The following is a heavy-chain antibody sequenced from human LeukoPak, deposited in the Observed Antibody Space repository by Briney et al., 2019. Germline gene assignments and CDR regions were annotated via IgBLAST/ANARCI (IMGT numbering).Heavy chain of an antibody. CDR2: MYAGGTT. V-gene: IGHV3-53*01. CDR1: GVIVSSNF. J-gene: IGHJ5*02. CDR3: ARGSGSGWPLDR. D-gene: IGHD6-19*01. Sequence: RSGGSLRLSCAASGVIVSSNFMSWVRQAPGKGLQWVAIMYAGGTTDYSESVRGRFYISRDTSNNTLSLQMNSLRAEDTAVYYCARGSGSGWPLDRWGQGTLVTVSS.